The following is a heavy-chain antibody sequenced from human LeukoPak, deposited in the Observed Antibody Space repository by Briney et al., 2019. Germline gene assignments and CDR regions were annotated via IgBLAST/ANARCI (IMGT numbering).Heavy chain of an antibody. CDR3: ARVADGDKYGGRDY. V-gene: IGHV3-30*04. Sequence: GRSLRLSCAASGFTFSSYAMHWVRQAPGKGLEWVAVISYDGSNKYYADSVKGRFTISRDNSKNTLYLQMNSLRAEDTAVYYCARVADGDKYGGRDYWGQGTLVTVSS. CDR1: GFTFSSYA. J-gene: IGHJ4*02. D-gene: IGHD5-24*01. CDR2: ISYDGSNK.